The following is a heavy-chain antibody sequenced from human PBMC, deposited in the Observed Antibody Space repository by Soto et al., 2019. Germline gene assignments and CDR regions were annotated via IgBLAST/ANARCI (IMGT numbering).Heavy chain of an antibody. Sequence: QVQLVQSAAEVKKPGASVKVSCKASGYTFIRYGISWVRQAPGQGLEWMGWISPYNDYTIYAQNLQGRVTMTTDTSTRTTTMELRSLKSDDTGVYYGASGAYFDNTGGKLGHDGLDVWGQGTSVTVSS. J-gene: IGHJ6*02. CDR2: ISPYNDYT. CDR3: ASGAYFDNTGGKLGHDGLDV. D-gene: IGHD3-9*01. CDR1: GYTFIRYG. V-gene: IGHV1-18*01.